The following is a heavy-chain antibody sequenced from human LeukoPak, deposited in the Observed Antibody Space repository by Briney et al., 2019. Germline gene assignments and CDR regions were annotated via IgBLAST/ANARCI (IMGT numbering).Heavy chain of an antibody. Sequence: ASVTVSCKASGYTFTSYYMHWVRQAPGQGLEWMGIINPSGGSTSYAQKFQGRVTMTRDTSTSTVYMELSSLRSEDTAVYYCARDNSSKGMDVWGQGTTVTVSS. CDR1: GYTFTSYY. V-gene: IGHV1-46*01. CDR2: INPSGGST. CDR3: ARDNSSKGMDV. J-gene: IGHJ6*02. D-gene: IGHD2-2*01.